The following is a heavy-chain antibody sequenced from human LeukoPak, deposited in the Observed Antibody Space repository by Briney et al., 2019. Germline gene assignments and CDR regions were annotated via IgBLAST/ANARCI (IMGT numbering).Heavy chain of an antibody. Sequence: ASVKVSCKASGYTFTGYYMHWVRQAPGQGLEWMGWINPNSGDTNYAQKFQGRVTMTRDTSISTAYMELSRLRSDDTAVYYCAREPTAMVSLNWFDPWGQGTLVTVSS. V-gene: IGHV1-2*02. J-gene: IGHJ5*02. CDR1: GYTFTGYY. CDR2: INPNSGDT. CDR3: AREPTAMVSLNWFDP. D-gene: IGHD2-2*01.